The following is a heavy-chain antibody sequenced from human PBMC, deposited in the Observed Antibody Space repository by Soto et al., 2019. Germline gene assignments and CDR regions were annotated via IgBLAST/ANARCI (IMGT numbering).Heavy chain of an antibody. CDR3: ARGSTVTPTDYYYYYMDV. V-gene: IGHV4-59*08. CDR1: GGSISSYY. D-gene: IGHD4-4*01. Sequence: SETLSLTCTVSGGSISSYYWSWIRQPPGKGLEWIGYIYYSGSTNYNPSLKSRVTISVDTSKNQFSLKLSSVTAADTAVYYCARGSTVTPTDYYYYYMDVWGKGTTVTVSS. J-gene: IGHJ6*03. CDR2: IYYSGST.